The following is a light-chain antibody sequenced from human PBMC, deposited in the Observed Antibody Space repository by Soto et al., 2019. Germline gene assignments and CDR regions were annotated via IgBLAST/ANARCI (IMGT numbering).Light chain of an antibody. J-gene: IGKJ4*01. CDR3: QHYTNWPLT. CDR1: QSVSSN. V-gene: IGKV3-15*01. CDR2: GAS. Sequence: EIVMTQSPAPLSVSPGERATLSCRASQSVSSNLAWYQQKPGQAPRLLIHGASTRTTGIPARFSGSGSGTEFTLTISSLQSEDFAVYYCQHYTNWPLTFGGGTEVEIK.